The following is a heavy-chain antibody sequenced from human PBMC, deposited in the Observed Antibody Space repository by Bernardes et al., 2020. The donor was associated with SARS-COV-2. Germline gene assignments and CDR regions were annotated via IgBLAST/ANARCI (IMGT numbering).Heavy chain of an antibody. J-gene: IGHJ4*02. CDR1: GFTFSGSA. D-gene: IGHD2-15*01. V-gene: IGHV3-73*01. CDR3: TRLGYCSGGSCYVSDY. CDR2: IRSKANSYAT. Sequence: GGSLRLSRAASGFTFSGSAMHWVRQASGKGLEWVGRIRSKANSYATAYAASVKGRFTISRDDSKNTAYLQMNSLKTEDTAVYYCTRLGYCSGGSCYVSDYWGQGTLVTVSS.